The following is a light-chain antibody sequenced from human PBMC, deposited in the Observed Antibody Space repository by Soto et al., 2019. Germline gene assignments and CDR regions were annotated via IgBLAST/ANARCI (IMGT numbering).Light chain of an antibody. CDR1: QSVSTN. Sequence: IVMTQSPATLSVSPGKRATLSCRASQSVSTNLAWYQQKPGQAPRLLIYGASTRATGMPARFSGSGSGTEFTLTITRLQSEDFAVYFCQQYSNWPRTFGQGTKVDIK. V-gene: IGKV3-15*01. CDR3: QQYSNWPRT. CDR2: GAS. J-gene: IGKJ1*01.